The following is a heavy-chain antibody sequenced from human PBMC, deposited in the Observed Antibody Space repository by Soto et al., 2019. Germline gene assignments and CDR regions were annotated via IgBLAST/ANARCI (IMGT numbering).Heavy chain of an antibody. CDR3: ARGVAMVRGSAFDI. D-gene: IGHD3-10*01. CDR2: IYHSGST. Sequence: SETLSLTCAVSGGSISSGGYSWSWIRQPPGKGLEWIGYIYHSGSTYYNPSLKSRVTISVDRSKNQFSLKLSSVTAADTAVYYCARGVAMVRGSAFDIWGQGTMVT. V-gene: IGHV4-30-2*01. CDR1: GGSISSGGYS. J-gene: IGHJ3*02.